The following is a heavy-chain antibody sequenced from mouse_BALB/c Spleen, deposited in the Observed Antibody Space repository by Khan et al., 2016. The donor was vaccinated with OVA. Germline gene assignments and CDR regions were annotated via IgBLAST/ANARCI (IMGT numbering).Heavy chain of an antibody. V-gene: IGHV3-8*02. J-gene: IGHJ2*01. Sequence: EVQLQESGPSLVKPSQTLSLTCSVTGDSITSGYWNWIRKFPGNKLEYMGYISSSDSTFYNPSLKSRISITRDTSKTKYYLQLNSVTTEDTATYYCTRWNYRYDGYFDYWGQGTTLTVSS. CDR1: GDSITSGY. CDR3: TRWNYRYDGYFDY. CDR2: ISSSDST. D-gene: IGHD2-14*01.